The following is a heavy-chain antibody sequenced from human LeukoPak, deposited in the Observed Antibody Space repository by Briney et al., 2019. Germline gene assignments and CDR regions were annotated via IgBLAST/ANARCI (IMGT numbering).Heavy chain of an antibody. CDR3: ARELYYYDSSGYYGRSPFDY. J-gene: IGHJ4*02. CDR2: INPSGGST. CDR1: GYSFNSYY. V-gene: IGHV1-46*02. D-gene: IGHD3-22*01. Sequence: ASVKVSCKASGYSFNSYYMHWVRQAPGQGLEWMGIINPSGGSTSYAQKFQGRVTMTRDTSTSTVYMELSSLRSEDTAVYYCARELYYYDSSGYYGRSPFDYWGQGTLVTVSS.